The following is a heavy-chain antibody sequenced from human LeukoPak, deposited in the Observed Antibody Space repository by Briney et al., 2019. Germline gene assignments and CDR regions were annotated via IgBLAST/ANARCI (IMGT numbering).Heavy chain of an antibody. Sequence: ASVKVSCKASGYTFTYYYIHWMRQAPGQGLEWMGWINPDSDVTSYAQKFQGRVTMTRDTSISTAYMELSRLRSDDTAVYYCARETASWGQGTLVTVSS. V-gene: IGHV1-2*02. CDR1: GYTFTYYY. CDR2: INPDSDVT. J-gene: IGHJ4*02. CDR3: ARETAS. D-gene: IGHD5-18*01.